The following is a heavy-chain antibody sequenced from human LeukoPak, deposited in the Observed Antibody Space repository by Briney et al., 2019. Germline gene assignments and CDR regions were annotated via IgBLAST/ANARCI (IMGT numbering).Heavy chain of an antibody. Sequence: SETLSLTCTVSGGSISSSSYYWGWIRQPPGKGLEWIGSIYYSGSTYYNPSLKSRVTISVDTSKNQFSLKLSSVTAADTAVYYCARVYYYGSGKRVGFDYWGQGTLVTVSS. CDR1: GGSISSSSYY. CDR3: ARVYYYGSGKRVGFDY. D-gene: IGHD3-10*01. CDR2: IYYSGST. J-gene: IGHJ4*02. V-gene: IGHV4-39*01.